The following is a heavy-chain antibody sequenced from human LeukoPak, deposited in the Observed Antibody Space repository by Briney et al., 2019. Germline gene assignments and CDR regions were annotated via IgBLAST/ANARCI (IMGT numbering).Heavy chain of an antibody. D-gene: IGHD5-24*01. CDR3: ARDKEMRRTWGYFDY. CDR1: GFTFSSYG. Sequence: PGGSLRLSCAASGFTFSSYGMHWVRQAPGKGLEWVAVISYDGSNKYYADSVKGRFTISRDNSKNTLYLQMNSLRAEDTAVYYCARDKEMRRTWGYFDYWGQGTLVTVSS. CDR2: ISYDGSNK. J-gene: IGHJ4*02. V-gene: IGHV3-30*03.